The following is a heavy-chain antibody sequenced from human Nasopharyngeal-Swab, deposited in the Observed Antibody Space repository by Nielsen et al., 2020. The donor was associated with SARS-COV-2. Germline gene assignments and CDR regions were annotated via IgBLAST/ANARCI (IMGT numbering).Heavy chain of an antibody. J-gene: IGHJ4*02. CDR3: ARTNYYDSSGSVDY. V-gene: IGHV4-59*01. D-gene: IGHD3-22*01. Sequence: SETLSLTCTLSGGSISSYYWSWIRQPPGKGLEWIGYIYYSGSTNYNPSLKSRVTISVDTSKNQFSLKLSSVTAADTAVYYCARTNYYDSSGSVDYWGQGTLVIVSS. CDR1: GGSISSYY. CDR2: IYYSGST.